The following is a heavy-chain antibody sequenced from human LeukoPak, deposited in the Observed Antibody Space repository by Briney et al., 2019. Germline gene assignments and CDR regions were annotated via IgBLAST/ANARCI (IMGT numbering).Heavy chain of an antibody. V-gene: IGHV4-59*01. CDR2: IYYSGRT. D-gene: IGHD3-16*01. Sequence: SETLSLTCTVSSGSISGYYWSWIRQPPGEGLEWIRFIYYSGRTNYNPSLKSRVTILVDKSNNQFSLKVSSVTAADTAVYYCARYLNWGLDYWGQGSLVTVSS. CDR1: SGSISGYY. CDR3: ARYLNWGLDY. J-gene: IGHJ4*02.